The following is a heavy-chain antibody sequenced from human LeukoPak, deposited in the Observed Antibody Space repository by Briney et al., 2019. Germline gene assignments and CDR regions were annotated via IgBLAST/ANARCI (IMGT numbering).Heavy chain of an antibody. J-gene: IGHJ4*02. CDR1: GFTFSSYA. CDR2: ISGSGGST. V-gene: IGHV3-23*01. D-gene: IGHD2-2*01. Sequence: GGSLRLSCAASGFTFSSYAMSWVRQAPGKGLEWVSAISGSGGSTYYADSVKGRFTISRDNSKNTLYLQMNSLRAEDTAVYYCAKAERYCSSTSCSYFDYWGQGTLVTVSS. CDR3: AKAERYCSSTSCSYFDY.